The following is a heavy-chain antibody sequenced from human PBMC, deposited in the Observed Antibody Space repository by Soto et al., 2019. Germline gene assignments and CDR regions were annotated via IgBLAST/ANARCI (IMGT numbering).Heavy chain of an antibody. CDR1: GYTFTSYY. CDR2: INPSGGST. V-gene: IGHV1-46*01. CDR3: ARDAHLTGYSSSWFFDY. Sequence: ASVKVSCKASGYTFTSYYMHWVRQAPGQGLEWMGIINPSGGSTSYAQKFQGRVTMTRDTSTSTVYMELSSLRSEDTAVYYCARDAHLTGYSSSWFFDYWGQGTLVTVSS. D-gene: IGHD6-13*01. J-gene: IGHJ4*02.